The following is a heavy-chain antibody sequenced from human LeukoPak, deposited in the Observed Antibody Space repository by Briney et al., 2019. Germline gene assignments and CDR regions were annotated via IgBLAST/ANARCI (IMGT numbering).Heavy chain of an antibody. V-gene: IGHV4-38-2*02. J-gene: IGHJ5*02. Sequence: SETLSLTCTVSGYSISSGYYWGWIRQPPGKGLEWIGNIYHSGTTNYNPSLKSRVTISVDTSKNQFSLQLNSVTPEDTAVYYCARVYYYGSGSYPDNNWFDPWGQGTLVTVSS. CDR3: ARVYYYGSGSYPDNNWFDP. D-gene: IGHD3-10*01. CDR2: IYHSGTT. CDR1: GYSISSGYY.